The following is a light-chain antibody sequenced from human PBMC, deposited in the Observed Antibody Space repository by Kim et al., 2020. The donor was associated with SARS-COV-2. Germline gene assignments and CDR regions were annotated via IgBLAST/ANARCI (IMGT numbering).Light chain of an antibody. V-gene: IGLV2-14*03. CDR2: DVS. CDR3: ISYTTSKTYV. Sequence: LTQPASVSGSPGQSITISCTGTSSDVGAYNYVSWYQQHPGKAPKLMIYDVSNRPSGVSNHFSGSKSGNTASLTISGLQAEDEADYYCISYTTSKTYVFGPGTKVTVL. J-gene: IGLJ1*01. CDR1: SSDVGAYNY.